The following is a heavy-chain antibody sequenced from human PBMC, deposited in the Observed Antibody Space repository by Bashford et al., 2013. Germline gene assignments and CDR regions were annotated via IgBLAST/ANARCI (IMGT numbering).Heavy chain of an antibody. D-gene: IGHD2/OR15-2a*01. V-gene: IGHV3-30*01. Sequence: GGSLRLSCTGSGFTFSSFAIHWVRQAPGKGLEWVAFISSEGKNKYYADSVKGRFTISRDSSTSTVDLDMNNLRREDTGVYFCARLLSRMTTSDIDLWGQGAQVTVSS. J-gene: IGHJ4*02. CDR3: ARLLSRMTTSDIDL. CDR2: ISSEGKNK. CDR1: GFTFSSFA.